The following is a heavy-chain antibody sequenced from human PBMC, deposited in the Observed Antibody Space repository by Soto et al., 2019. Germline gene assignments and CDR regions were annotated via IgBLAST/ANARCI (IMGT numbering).Heavy chain of an antibody. V-gene: IGHV3-48*02. CDR3: SRQLGRPAAGDLEY. CDR1: NFTFSRYS. Sequence: EVQLVESGGGLVQPGGSLRLSCAASNFTFSRYSMNWFRQAPGKGLEWVSYISSSTNTIYYADSVKGRFTISRDNAKNSLYLQIKSLRDEDKAGYYCSRQLGRPAAGDLEYWGQGTLVTVSS. J-gene: IGHJ4*02. D-gene: IGHD3-3*02. CDR2: ISSSTNTI.